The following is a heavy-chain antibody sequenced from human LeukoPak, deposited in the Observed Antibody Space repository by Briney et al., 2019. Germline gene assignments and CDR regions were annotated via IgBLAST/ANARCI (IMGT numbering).Heavy chain of an antibody. CDR2: INPYSGGT. CDR1: GYTFTAYY. CDR3: ACTENCDH. V-gene: IGHV1-2*02. J-gene: IGHJ4*02. Sequence: ASVKVSCKASGYTFTAYYMHWVQQAPGQGLEWVGWINPYSGGTNYAQKFQGRVTMTRDTSISTAYMELSSLRSDDAAVYYCACTENCDHWGQGTLVTASS.